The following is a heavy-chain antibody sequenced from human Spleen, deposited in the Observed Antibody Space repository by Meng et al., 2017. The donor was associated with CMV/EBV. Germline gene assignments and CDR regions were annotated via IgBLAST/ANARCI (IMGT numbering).Heavy chain of an antibody. CDR2: ITWDGGAT. CDR3: ASGSLDAWLQNYYYYGMDV. Sequence: GESLKISCAASGFTFDDYTMHWVRQAPGKGLEWVSLITWDGGATDYADSVKGRFTVSRDNAKNTLYLQMNSLRAEDTAVYYCASGSLDAWLQNYYYYGMDVWGQGTTVTVSS. J-gene: IGHJ6*02. D-gene: IGHD3-22*01. CDR1: GFTFDDYT. V-gene: IGHV3-43*01.